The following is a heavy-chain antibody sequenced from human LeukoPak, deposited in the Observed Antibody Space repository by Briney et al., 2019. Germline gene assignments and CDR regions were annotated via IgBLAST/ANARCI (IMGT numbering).Heavy chain of an antibody. CDR2: ISAYNGNT. Sequence: ASVKVSCKASGYTFTSYGISWVRQAPGQGLEWMGWISAYNGNTNYAQKLQGRVTMTTDTSTSTAYMELRSLRSDDTAVYYCARVSDSSGYPPHFDYWGQGTLVTVSS. CDR3: ARVSDSSGYPPHFDY. CDR1: GYTFTSYG. J-gene: IGHJ4*02. V-gene: IGHV1-18*01. D-gene: IGHD3-22*01.